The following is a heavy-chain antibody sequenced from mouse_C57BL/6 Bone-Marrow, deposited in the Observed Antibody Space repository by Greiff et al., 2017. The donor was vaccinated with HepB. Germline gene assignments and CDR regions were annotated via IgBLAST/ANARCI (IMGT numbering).Heavy chain of an antibody. CDR1: GYTFTSYW. J-gene: IGHJ2*01. CDR3: ARNTTAYYFDY. Sequence: QVQLQQPGAELVRPGSSVKLSCKASGYTFTSYWMHWVKQRPIQGLEWIGNIDPSDSETHYNQKFKDKATLTVDKSSSTAYMQLSSLTSVDSAVYYCARNTTAYYFDYWGQGTTLTVSS. CDR2: IDPSDSET. D-gene: IGHD1-2*01. V-gene: IGHV1-52*01.